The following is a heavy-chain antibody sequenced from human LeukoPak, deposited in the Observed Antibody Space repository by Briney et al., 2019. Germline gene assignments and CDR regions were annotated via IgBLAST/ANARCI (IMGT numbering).Heavy chain of an antibody. CDR1: GFTFSKNG. CDR2: IRSDGSNK. CDR3: ATQFGSGTLANEYDY. D-gene: IGHD3-10*01. V-gene: IGHV3-30*02. Sequence: PGGSLRLSCEGSGFTFSKNGMHWVRQAPGKGLEWVSFIRSDGSNKYYTESVKGRFTFSRDNSNNTLYLQMNSLRVEDTAVYYCATQFGSGTLANEYDYWGQGSLVTVSS. J-gene: IGHJ4*02.